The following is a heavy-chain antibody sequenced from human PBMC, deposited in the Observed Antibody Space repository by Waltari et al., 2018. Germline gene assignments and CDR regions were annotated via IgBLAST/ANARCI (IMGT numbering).Heavy chain of an antibody. CDR2: IYTSGST. CDR3: VTVGSSIQAFDYFDN. CDR1: GVSITSGSHY. Sequence: QVQLQESGPGLVKPSQTLSLTRSVSGVSITSGSHYWSWIRQPAGKGLEWIGHIYTSGSTKYNPSLKRRVTISVDTSKNQFSLRLSSVTAADTAVYYCVTVGSSIQAFDYFDNWGQGTLVTVSS. J-gene: IGHJ4*02. D-gene: IGHD3-3*02. V-gene: IGHV4-61*02.